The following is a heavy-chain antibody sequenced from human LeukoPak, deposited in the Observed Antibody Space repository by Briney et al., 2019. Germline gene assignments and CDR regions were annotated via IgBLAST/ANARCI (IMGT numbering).Heavy chain of an antibody. J-gene: IGHJ3*02. CDR3: ARGGIGGRRGDWDAFDI. D-gene: IGHD3/OR15-3a*01. Sequence: SETLCLTCTVSGGSISSSSYYWGWIRQPPGKGLEWIGSLYYSGSTYYNPSLKSRVTISVDTSKNQFSLKLSSVTAADTAVYYCARGGIGGRRGDWDAFDIWGQGTMVTVSS. V-gene: IGHV4-39*07. CDR2: LYYSGST. CDR1: GGSISSSSYY.